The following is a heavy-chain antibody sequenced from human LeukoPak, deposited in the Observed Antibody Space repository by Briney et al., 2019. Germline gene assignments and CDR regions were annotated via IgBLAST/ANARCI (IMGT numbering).Heavy chain of an antibody. Sequence: SETLSLTCTVSGGSISSSSYYWGWIRQPPGKGLEWIGRIYYSGSTYYNPSLKSRVTIFVDTSKNQFSLKLSSVTAADTAVYYCARTSALGYCSGGSCYLGYWGQGTLVTVSS. CDR1: GGSISSSSYY. CDR3: ARTSALGYCSGGSCYLGY. V-gene: IGHV4-39*01. J-gene: IGHJ4*02. CDR2: IYYSGST. D-gene: IGHD2-15*01.